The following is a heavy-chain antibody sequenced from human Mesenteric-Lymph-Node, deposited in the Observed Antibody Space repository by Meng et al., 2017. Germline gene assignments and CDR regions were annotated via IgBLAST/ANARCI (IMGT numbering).Heavy chain of an antibody. CDR1: GYTFTTYA. J-gene: IGHJ5*02. CDR2: INAGNGNT. D-gene: IGHD6-19*01. V-gene: IGHV1-3*01. Sequence: QGHLVQSGAEGKKPGASVKECCKASGYTFTTYAIHWVRQAPGQRLEWMGWINAGNGNTRYSQKFQGRVSITRDTSASTAYMELSSLRSEDTAVYYCARCIAVAGNWFDPWGQGTLVTVSS. CDR3: ARCIAVAGNWFDP.